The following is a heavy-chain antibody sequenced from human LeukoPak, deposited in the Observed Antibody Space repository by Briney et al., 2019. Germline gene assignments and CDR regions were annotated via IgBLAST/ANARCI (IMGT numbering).Heavy chain of an antibody. D-gene: IGHD3-10*01. Sequence: PGGSLRLSCAASGFTFSSYALSWVRQAPGKGLEWVSAISGSGGSTYYADSVKGRFTISRDNSKNTLYMQMNSLRAEDTAVYYCAKDGEYSWALRYFDYWGQGTLVTVSS. CDR3: AKDGEYSWALRYFDY. CDR2: ISGSGGST. V-gene: IGHV3-23*01. CDR1: GFTFSSYA. J-gene: IGHJ4*02.